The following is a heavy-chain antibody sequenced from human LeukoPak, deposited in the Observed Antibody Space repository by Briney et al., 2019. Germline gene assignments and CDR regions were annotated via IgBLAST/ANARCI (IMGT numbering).Heavy chain of an antibody. Sequence: SETLSLTCTVSGYSISSGYYWGWIRQPPGKGLEWIGSIYHSGSTYYNPSLKSRVTISVDTSKNQFSLKLSSVTAADTAVYYCARVEGLTADRWGQGTLVTVSS. CDR1: GYSISSGYY. J-gene: IGHJ5*02. CDR2: IYHSGST. CDR3: ARVEGLTADR. D-gene: IGHD6-19*01. V-gene: IGHV4-38-2*02.